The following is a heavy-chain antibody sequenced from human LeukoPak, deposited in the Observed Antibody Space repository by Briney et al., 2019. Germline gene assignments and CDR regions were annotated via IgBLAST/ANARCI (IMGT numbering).Heavy chain of an antibody. Sequence: SETLSLTCTVSGGSISTYYWNWIRQPAGKGLEWIGRIYTSGSTNYNPSLKSRVTMSVDTSRNQFSLKLSSVTAADTAVYYCARDPFRSSFDFWGRGTMITVSS. J-gene: IGHJ3*01. CDR3: ARDPFRSSFDF. CDR2: IYTSGST. D-gene: IGHD2/OR15-2a*01. V-gene: IGHV4-4*07. CDR1: GGSISTYY.